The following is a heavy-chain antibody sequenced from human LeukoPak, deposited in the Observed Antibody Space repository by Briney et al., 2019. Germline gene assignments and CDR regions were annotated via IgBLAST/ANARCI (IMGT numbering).Heavy chain of an antibody. D-gene: IGHD3-9*01. CDR1: GYTFTDYF. CDR2: INPNSGGT. CDR3: ARADYDFLTGYTYYMDV. Sequence: GASVKVSCKASGYTFTDYFMHWVRQAPGQGLEWMGWINPNSGGTNYAQKFQGRVTMTRDTSISTAYMELSRLRSDDTAVFYCARADYDFLTGYTYYMDVWGTGTTVTISS. V-gene: IGHV1-2*02. J-gene: IGHJ6*03.